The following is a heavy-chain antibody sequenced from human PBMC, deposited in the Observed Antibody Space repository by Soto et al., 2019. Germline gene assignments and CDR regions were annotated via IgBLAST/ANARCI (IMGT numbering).Heavy chain of an antibody. CDR1: GYSFTSYW. J-gene: IGHJ6*02. CDR3: ARLRGGWTYYYGMDV. D-gene: IGHD6-19*01. Sequence: PGESLKISCKGSGYSFTSYWIGWVRQMPGKGLEWMGIIYPGDSDTRYSPSFQGQVTISADKSISTAYLQWSSLKASDTAMYYCARLRGGWTYYYGMDVWGQGTTVTVSS. CDR2: IYPGDSDT. V-gene: IGHV5-51*01.